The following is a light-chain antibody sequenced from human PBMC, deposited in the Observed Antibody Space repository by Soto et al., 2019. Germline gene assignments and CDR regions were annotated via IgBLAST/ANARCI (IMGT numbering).Light chain of an antibody. CDR1: SSDIGASDY. Sequence: QSALTQPASVSGSPGQLITISCTGTSSDIGASDYVSWYQQHPDKAPKLIIYDVNYRPSGVSSRFSGSKSANTASLTISGLQAEDEADYFCSSYVLFGGGTKLTVL. CDR2: DVN. J-gene: IGLJ2*01. V-gene: IGLV2-14*03. CDR3: SSYVL.